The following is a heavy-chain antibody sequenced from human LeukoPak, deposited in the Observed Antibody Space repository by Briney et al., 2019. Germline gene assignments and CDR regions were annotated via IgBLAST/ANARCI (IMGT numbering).Heavy chain of an antibody. CDR1: GFTFSSYW. CDR2: INSDGSSR. Sequence: GGSLRLSCAASGFTFSSYWMHWVRQAPAKGLVWVSLINSDGSSRNYADCVKGRFTISRDNDKNTLYLQMNSLRAEDTAVYYCAKDLGTMVRGVIITRGFFDYWGQGTLVTVSS. V-gene: IGHV3-74*01. D-gene: IGHD3-10*01. J-gene: IGHJ4*02. CDR3: AKDLGTMVRGVIITRGFFDY.